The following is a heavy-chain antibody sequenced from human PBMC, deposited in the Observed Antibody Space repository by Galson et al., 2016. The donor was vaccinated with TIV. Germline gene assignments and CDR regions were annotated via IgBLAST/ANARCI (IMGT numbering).Heavy chain of an antibody. CDR3: AKVRLLDGDYRDY. J-gene: IGHJ4*02. CDR1: GFRFNSFGTYG. V-gene: IGHV3-23*01. CDR2: ISASGDDT. Sequence: LRLSCAASGFRFNSFGTYGMNWVRQAPGKGLEWVSGISASGDDTYYADSVRGRFTVSRDNSENTLYLQMDSLRAEDTAVYYCAKVRLLDGDYRDYWGQGTLVIVSS. D-gene: IGHD4-17*01.